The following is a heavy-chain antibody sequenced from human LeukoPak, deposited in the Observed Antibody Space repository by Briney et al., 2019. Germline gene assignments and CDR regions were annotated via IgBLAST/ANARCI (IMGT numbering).Heavy chain of an antibody. CDR3: ATGLVGATAPFDY. D-gene: IGHD1-26*01. J-gene: IGHJ4*02. CDR1: GGTFSSYA. V-gene: IGHV1-69*04. Sequence: SVKVSCKASGGTFSSYAISWVRQAPGQGLEWMGRIIPILGIANYAQKFQGRVTITADKSTSTAYMELSSLGSEDTAVYYCATGLVGATAPFDYWGQGTLVTVSS. CDR2: IIPILGIA.